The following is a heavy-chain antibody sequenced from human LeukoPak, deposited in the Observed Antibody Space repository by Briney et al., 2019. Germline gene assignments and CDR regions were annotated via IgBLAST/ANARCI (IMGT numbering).Heavy chain of an antibody. CDR1: GGSISSYY. CDR3: ARSPIYPDAFDI. CDR2: IYTSGST. V-gene: IGHV4-4*07. Sequence: SSETLSLTCTVSGGSISSYYWSWLRQPAGKGLEWIGRIYTSGSTNYNPSLKSRVTMSVDTSKNQFSLKLSSVTAADTAVYYCARSPIYPDAFDIWGQGTMVTVSS. J-gene: IGHJ3*02. D-gene: IGHD2/OR15-2a*01.